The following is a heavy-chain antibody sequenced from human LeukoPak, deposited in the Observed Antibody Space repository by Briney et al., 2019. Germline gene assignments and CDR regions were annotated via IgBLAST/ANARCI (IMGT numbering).Heavy chain of an antibody. CDR1: GFTFSSYA. CDR2: IYSGGST. Sequence: GGSLRLSCAASGFTFSSYAMSWVRQAPGKGLEWVSVIYSGGSTYYADSVKGRFTISRDNSKNTLYLQMNSLRAEDTAVYYCARGDDSSGSAYYFDYWGQGTLVTVSS. V-gene: IGHV3-53*01. CDR3: ARGDDSSGSAYYFDY. J-gene: IGHJ4*02. D-gene: IGHD3-22*01.